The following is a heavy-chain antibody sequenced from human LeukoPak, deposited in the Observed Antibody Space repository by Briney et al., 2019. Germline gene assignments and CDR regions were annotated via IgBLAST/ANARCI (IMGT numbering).Heavy chain of an antibody. Sequence: GRSLRLSCAASGFTFSSYGMHWVRQAPGKGLEWVAVIWYDGSNKYYADSVKGRFTISRDNSKNTLYLQMNSLRAEDTAVYYCARSTTYYYDSSGYSDFAYWGQGTLVTVSS. J-gene: IGHJ4*02. V-gene: IGHV3-33*01. CDR2: IWYDGSNK. CDR3: ARSTTYYYDSSGYSDFAY. CDR1: GFTFSSYG. D-gene: IGHD3-22*01.